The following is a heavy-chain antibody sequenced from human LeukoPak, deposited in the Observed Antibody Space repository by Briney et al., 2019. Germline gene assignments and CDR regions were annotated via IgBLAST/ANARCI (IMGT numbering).Heavy chain of an antibody. CDR3: ARGGDSYEDSILNYFDY. J-gene: IGHJ4*02. V-gene: IGHV3-21*01. CDR2: ISSSSSYI. CDR1: RFTFSSYS. Sequence: GGSLRLSCAASRFTFSSYSMNWVRQAPGKGLEWVSSISSSSSYIYYADSVKGRFTISRDNSKKTMYMKMNSLRSEDTAVYYCARGGDSYEDSILNYFDYWGQGTLVTVSS. D-gene: IGHD5-18*01.